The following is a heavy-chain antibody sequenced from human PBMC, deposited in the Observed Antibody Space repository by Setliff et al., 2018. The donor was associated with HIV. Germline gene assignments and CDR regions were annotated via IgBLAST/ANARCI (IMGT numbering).Heavy chain of an antibody. CDR1: GYTFTGYY. CDR2: INPNSGGT. J-gene: IGHJ6*03. D-gene: IGHD3-22*01. CDR3: ARARTDYYDRRRRSHYYIDV. Sequence: ASVKVSCKASGYTFTGYYMHWVRQAPGQGLEWMGWINPNSGGTNSAQNFQGRVTMTWDTSISTAYMELNKVKFEDTAIYYCARARTDYYDRRRRSHYYIDVWARGATVTVSS. V-gene: IGHV1-2*02.